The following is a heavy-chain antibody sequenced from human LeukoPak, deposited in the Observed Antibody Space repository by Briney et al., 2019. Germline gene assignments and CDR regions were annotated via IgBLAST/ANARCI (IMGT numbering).Heavy chain of an antibody. J-gene: IGHJ4*02. D-gene: IGHD6-19*01. CDR3: ARSSGWYG. Sequence: GGSLRLSCGASGFTFSSYSMNWVRQAPGKGPEWVSSISSSSSYIYYADSVKGRFTVSRDNAKNSLYLQMNSLRAEDTAVYYCARSSGWYGWGQGTLVTVSS. CDR2: ISSSSSYI. CDR1: GFTFSSYS. V-gene: IGHV3-21*01.